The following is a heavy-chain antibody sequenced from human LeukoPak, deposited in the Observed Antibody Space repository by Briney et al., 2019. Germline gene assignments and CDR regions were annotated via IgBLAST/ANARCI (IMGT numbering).Heavy chain of an antibody. D-gene: IGHD3-3*01. CDR3: AKEYYDFWSGYPHDY. CDR1: GFTVSSNY. V-gene: IGHV3-53*01. J-gene: IGHJ4*02. Sequence: GGSLRLSCAASGFTVSSNYMSWVRQAPGKGLEWVSVIYSGGRTYYADSVKGRFTISRDNSKNTLYLQMNSLRAEDTAVYYCAKEYYDFWSGYPHDYWGQGTLVTVSS. CDR2: IYSGGRT.